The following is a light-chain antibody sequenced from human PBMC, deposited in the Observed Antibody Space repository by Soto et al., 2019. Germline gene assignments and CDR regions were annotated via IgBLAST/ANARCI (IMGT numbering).Light chain of an antibody. J-gene: IGKJ1*01. CDR2: GAS. CDR3: HQYGSSRGT. V-gene: IGKV3-20*01. CDR1: QSVNSK. Sequence: EIVMTQSPATLSVSPGESATLSCRASQSVNSKLAWYQQKHGRAPRLLIYGASSRATGIPDRFSGIGSGTDLTLTISRLEPEDGAVYDCHQYGSSRGTFGQGTKVDIK.